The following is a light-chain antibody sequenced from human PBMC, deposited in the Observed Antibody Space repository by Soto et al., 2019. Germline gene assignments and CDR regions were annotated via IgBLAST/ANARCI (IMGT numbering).Light chain of an antibody. V-gene: IGLV2-14*01. CDR3: SSYSTSFFYG. Sequence: QSALTQPASVSGSPGQSITISCTGTSSDVGAYNYVSWYQQHPGEAPKLIIYGVTNLASGVAYRFSGSKSDYTASLTLSGLQAEDEVDYYCSSYSTSFFYGFGTGTKSPS. J-gene: IGLJ1*01. CDR2: GVT. CDR1: SSDVGAYNY.